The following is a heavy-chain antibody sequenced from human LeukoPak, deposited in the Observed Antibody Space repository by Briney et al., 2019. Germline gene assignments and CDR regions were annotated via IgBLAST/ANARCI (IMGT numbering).Heavy chain of an antibody. CDR2: IYTSGST. CDR1: GGSISSYY. D-gene: IGHD3-3*01. J-gene: IGHJ3*02. Sequence: SETLSLTCTVSGGSISSYYWSWIRQPAGKGLEWIGRIYTSGSTNYNPSLESRVTMSVDTSKNQFSLKLSSVTAADTAVYYCARGARVYDPYAFDIWGQGTMVTVSS. CDR3: ARGARVYDPYAFDI. V-gene: IGHV4-4*07.